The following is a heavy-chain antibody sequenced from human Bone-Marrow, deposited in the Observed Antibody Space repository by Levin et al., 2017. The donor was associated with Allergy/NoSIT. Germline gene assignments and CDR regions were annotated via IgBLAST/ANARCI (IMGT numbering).Heavy chain of an antibody. Sequence: TGGSLRLSCAASGFTFSSYWMHWVRQAPGKGLVWVSRLNSDGSSTSYADSVKGRFTISRDNAKNTLYLQMNSLRAEDTAVYYCAGGYSSAWYVESDAFGIWGQGTMVTVSS. CDR3: AGGYSSAWYVESDAFGI. CDR1: GFTFSSYW. V-gene: IGHV3-74*01. D-gene: IGHD6-19*01. CDR2: LNSDGSST. J-gene: IGHJ3*02.